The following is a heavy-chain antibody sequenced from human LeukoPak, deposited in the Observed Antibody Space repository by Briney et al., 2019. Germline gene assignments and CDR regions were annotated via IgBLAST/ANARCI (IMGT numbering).Heavy chain of an antibody. CDR2: ISSDGSST. CDR3: ARGRPGNYFDY. J-gene: IGHJ4*02. D-gene: IGHD1-26*01. V-gene: IGHV3-74*01. CDR1: GFTFSSNW. Sequence: GGSLRLSCAASGFTFSSNWMYWVRQAPGKGLVWVSYISSDGSSTNYADSVKGRFTISRGNAKNTLYVQMNSLRADDTAVYYCARGRPGNYFDYWGQGTLVTVSS.